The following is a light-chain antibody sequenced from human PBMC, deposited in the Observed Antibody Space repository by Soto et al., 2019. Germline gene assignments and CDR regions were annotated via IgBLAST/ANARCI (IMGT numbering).Light chain of an antibody. CDR1: QSISSY. CDR3: QQSYITPWT. V-gene: IGKV1-39*01. CDR2: GAS. J-gene: IGKJ1*01. Sequence: DIQMTQSPSSLSASVGDRVTITCRASQSISSYLNWYQQKPGKAPKLLIYGASSLQSGDPSRFSGSGSGTDLTLTISSLQPEDFATYYCQQSYITPWTFGQGTKVEIK.